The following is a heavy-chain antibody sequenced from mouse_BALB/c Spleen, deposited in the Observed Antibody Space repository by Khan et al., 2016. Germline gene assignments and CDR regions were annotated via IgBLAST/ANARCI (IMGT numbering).Heavy chain of an antibody. CDR3: ASSYGYRVFAY. J-gene: IGHJ3*01. Sequence: EVQLQESGPGLVKPSQSLSLTCTVTGYSITSDYAWNWIRQFPGNKLEWMGYISYSGSTSYNPSLKSRISITRDTSKNQFFLQLNSVTTEDTATYYCASSYGYRVFAYWGQGTLVTVSA. V-gene: IGHV3-2*02. CDR2: ISYSGST. CDR1: GYSITSDYA. D-gene: IGHD2-2*01.